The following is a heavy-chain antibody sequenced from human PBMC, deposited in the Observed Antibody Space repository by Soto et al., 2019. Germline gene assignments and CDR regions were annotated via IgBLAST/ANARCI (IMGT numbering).Heavy chain of an antibody. CDR3: VEGAARRGYYYYGMDV. Sequence: ASVKVSFKASGGTFSSYAISWLRQAPGQGLEWMGGIIRIFGTANYAQKFQGRVTITADASTSTAYMELSSLRSEDTAVYYCVEGAARRGYYYYGMDVWGQGTTVTVSS. V-gene: IGHV1-69*13. CDR2: IIRIFGTA. J-gene: IGHJ6*02. CDR1: GGTFSSYA. D-gene: IGHD6-6*01.